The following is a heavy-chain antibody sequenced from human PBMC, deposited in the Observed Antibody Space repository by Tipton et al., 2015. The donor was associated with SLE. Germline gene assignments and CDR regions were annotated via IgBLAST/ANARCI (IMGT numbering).Heavy chain of an antibody. D-gene: IGHD2-2*01. CDR2: IYYSGST. V-gene: IGHV4-59*08. CDR3: ARVKGRYCSSTSCSGSGAFDI. J-gene: IGHJ3*02. CDR1: GGSISSHY. Sequence: TLSLTCTVSGGSISSHYWSWIRQPPGKGLEWIGYIYYSGSTYYNPSLKSRVTISVDTSKNQFSLKLSSVTAADTAVYYCARVKGRYCSSTSCSGSGAFDIWGQGTMVTVSS.